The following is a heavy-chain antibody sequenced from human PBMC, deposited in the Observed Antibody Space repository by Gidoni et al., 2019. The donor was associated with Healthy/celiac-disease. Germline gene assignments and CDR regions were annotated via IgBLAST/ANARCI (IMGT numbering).Heavy chain of an antibody. D-gene: IGHD3-22*01. Sequence: QLQLQESGPGLVKPSETLSLTCTVSGGSISRSSYYWGWIRQPPGKGLEWIGSIYYSGSTYYNPSLKSRVTISVDTSKNQFSLKLSSVTAADTAVYYCARVPYYYDSSGYYNDAFDIWGQGTMVTVSS. CDR1: GGSISRSSYY. V-gene: IGHV4-39*07. CDR2: IYYSGST. CDR3: ARVPYYYDSSGYYNDAFDI. J-gene: IGHJ3*02.